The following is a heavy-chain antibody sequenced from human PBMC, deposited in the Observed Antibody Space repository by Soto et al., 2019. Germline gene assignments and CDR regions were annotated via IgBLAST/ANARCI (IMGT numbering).Heavy chain of an antibody. CDR1: GYTLTSYG. CDR3: ARGSYMDV. Sequence: ASVKVSCKASGYTLTSYGISWVRQAPGQGLEWMGWISTYNGNKNFAQRLQGRVTMTTDTSTSTAYMEVTSLKSDDTAVYYCARGSYMDVWGQGTTVTVSS. V-gene: IGHV1-18*01. J-gene: IGHJ6*02. CDR2: ISTYNGNK.